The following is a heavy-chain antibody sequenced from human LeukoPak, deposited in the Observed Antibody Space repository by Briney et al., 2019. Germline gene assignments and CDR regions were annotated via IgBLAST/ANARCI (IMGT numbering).Heavy chain of an antibody. CDR1: GYTFTSNY. CDR3: AREARVVPAAYGNQPGNFDY. J-gene: IGHJ4*02. D-gene: IGHD2-2*01. Sequence: AASVKVSCKASGYTFTSNYIHWVRQAPGQGLEWMGIINPSGGSTSYAQKFQGRVTMTRDTSTSTIYMELSSLRSEDTAVYYCAREARVVPAAYGNQPGNFDYWGQGTLVTVSS. V-gene: IGHV1-46*01. CDR2: INPSGGST.